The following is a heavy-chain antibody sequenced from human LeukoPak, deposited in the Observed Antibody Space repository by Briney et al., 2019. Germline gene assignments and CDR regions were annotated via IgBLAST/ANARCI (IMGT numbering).Heavy chain of an antibody. V-gene: IGHV3-23*01. CDR2: ISGGGGTT. Sequence: GGSLRLSCAASGFTFSNAWMTWVRQAPGKGLEWVSSISGGGGTTYYADSVKGRFTISRDNSKNTLYLQMNSLRAEDTAVYYCAKRPGYSDYWGQGTLVTVSS. CDR1: GFTFSNAW. J-gene: IGHJ4*02. CDR3: AKRPGYSDY.